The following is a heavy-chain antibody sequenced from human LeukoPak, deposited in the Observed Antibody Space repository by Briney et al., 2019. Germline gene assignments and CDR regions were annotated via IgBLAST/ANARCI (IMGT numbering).Heavy chain of an antibody. V-gene: IGHV1-8*01. J-gene: IGHJ5*02. Sequence: ASVKVSCKASGYTFTNYDINWVRQATGQGLEWMGWMNPKSGNTGCAQKFQGRVTMTRTNSISTAYMELSSLTSEDTAIYFCARGPSLHKDWVGGRWFDPWGPGTRVTVFS. CDR1: GYTFTNYD. CDR3: ARGPSLHKDWVGGRWFDP. D-gene: IGHD3/OR15-3a*01. CDR2: MNPKSGNT.